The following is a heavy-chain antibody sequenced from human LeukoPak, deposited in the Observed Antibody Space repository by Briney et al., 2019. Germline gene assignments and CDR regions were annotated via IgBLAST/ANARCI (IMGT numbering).Heavy chain of an antibody. CDR1: GGSISSGDYY. V-gene: IGHV4-30-4*01. J-gene: IGHJ5*02. CDR2: IYYSGNT. Sequence: SETLSLTCTVSGGSISSGDYYWGWLRQPPGRGLEGIGYIYYSGNTYYNPSLKSRVTISVDTSKNHFSLKLSSVTAADTAVYYCARERYYCSTTLCSPDWFDPWGQGTLVTVSS. D-gene: IGHD2-2*01. CDR3: ARERYYCSTTLCSPDWFDP.